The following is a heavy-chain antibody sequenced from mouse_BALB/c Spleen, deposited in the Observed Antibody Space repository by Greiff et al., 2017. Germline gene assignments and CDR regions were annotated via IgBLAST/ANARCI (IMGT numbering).Heavy chain of an antibody. CDR2: ISSGGGNT. CDR1: GFTFSSYT. Sequence: EVQRVESGGGLVQPGGSRKLSCAASGFTFSSYTMSWVRQTPEKRLEWVATISSGGGNTYYPDSVKGRFTISRDNAKNNRYLQMSSLRSEDTALYYWARYYRGYAMDYWGQGTTVTVSS. J-gene: IGHJ4*01. CDR3: ARYYRGYAMDY. V-gene: IGHV5-9*03.